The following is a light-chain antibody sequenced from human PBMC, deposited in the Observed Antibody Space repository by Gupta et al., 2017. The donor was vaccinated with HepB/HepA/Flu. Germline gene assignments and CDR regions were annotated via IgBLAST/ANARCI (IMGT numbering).Light chain of an antibody. Sequence: ESVLTQSPATLSLSPGERATLSCRASQSVSSYLAWYQQKPGQAPWLLISDVSNRATGVPARFSGSGSGTDFTLTISSLEPEDFAVYFCQQRGDWPPTWTFGQGTKVEVK. J-gene: IGKJ1*01. CDR1: QSVSSY. CDR3: QQRGDWPPTWT. V-gene: IGKV3-11*01. CDR2: DVS.